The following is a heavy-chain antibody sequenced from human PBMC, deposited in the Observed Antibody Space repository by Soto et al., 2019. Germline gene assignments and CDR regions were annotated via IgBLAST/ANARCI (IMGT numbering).Heavy chain of an antibody. CDR1: GYTFTSYG. CDR3: ARVAAYYYGSGSPPGYYFDY. D-gene: IGHD3-10*01. Sequence: QVQLVQSGAEVKKPGASVKVSCKASGYTFTSYGISWVRQAPGQGLEWMGWISAYNGNTNYAQKLQGRVTMTTDTSTSTAYMELRSLRSDDTAVYYCARVAAYYYGSGSPPGYYFDYWGQGTLVTVSS. J-gene: IGHJ4*02. CDR2: ISAYNGNT. V-gene: IGHV1-18*01.